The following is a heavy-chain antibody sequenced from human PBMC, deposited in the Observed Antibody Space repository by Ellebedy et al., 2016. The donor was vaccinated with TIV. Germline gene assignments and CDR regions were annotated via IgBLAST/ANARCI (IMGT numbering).Heavy chain of an antibody. CDR3: TRRNLDDEGDAFDI. Sequence: MPSETLSLTCTVSGGSISRYYWRWIRQSPGKGLEWIGYIYYSGVTNYNPSLKSRVTISVDTSKNQFSLKLSSVTAADTAMYYCTRRNLDDEGDAFDIWGQGTMVIVSS. V-gene: IGHV4-59*08. J-gene: IGHJ3*02. CDR2: IYYSGVT. D-gene: IGHD1-1*01. CDR1: GGSISRYY.